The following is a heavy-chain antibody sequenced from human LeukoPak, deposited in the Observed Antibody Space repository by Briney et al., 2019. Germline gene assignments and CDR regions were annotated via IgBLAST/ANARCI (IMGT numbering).Heavy chain of an antibody. D-gene: IGHD3-10*01. V-gene: IGHV4-59*01. CDR1: GGSISHYY. Sequence: SETLSLTCIVSGGSISHYYWSWIRQPPAKGLEGIGYIYYSGSTNYNPSLKSRLTISLDTPKHQFAPNLSSVTAADRAGYSRPGEGITMVRGVIVQDAFVIWGQGTMVTVSS. CDR2: IYYSGST. J-gene: IGHJ3*02. CDR3: PGEGITMVRGVIVQDAFVI.